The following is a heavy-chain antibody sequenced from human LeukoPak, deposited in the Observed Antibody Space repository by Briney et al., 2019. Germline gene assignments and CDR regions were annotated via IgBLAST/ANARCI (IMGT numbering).Heavy chain of an antibody. D-gene: IGHD3-22*01. CDR2: IYTSGST. CDR3: ARSGGLWLLTYYFDY. Sequence: SSETLSLTCTVSADSISSYYWSWIRQPAGKGLEWIGRIYTSGSTNYNPSLKSRVTMSVDTSKNQFSLKLSSVTAADTAVYFCARSGGLWLLTYYFDYWGQGTLVTVSS. J-gene: IGHJ4*02. CDR1: ADSISSYY. V-gene: IGHV4-4*07.